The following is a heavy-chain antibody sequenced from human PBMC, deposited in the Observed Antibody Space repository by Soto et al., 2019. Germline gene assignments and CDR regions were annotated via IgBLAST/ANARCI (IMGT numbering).Heavy chain of an antibody. CDR1: GYTFTSYG. V-gene: IGHV1-18*04. J-gene: IGHJ4*02. D-gene: IGHD2-2*01. Sequence: ASVKVSCKASGYTFTSYGISWVRQAPGQGLEWMGWISAYNGNTNYAQKLQGRVTMTTDTSTSTAYMELRSLRSDDTAVYYCATDDVTLVVPADIWDYWGQGTLVTVYS. CDR3: ATDDVTLVVPADIWDY. CDR2: ISAYNGNT.